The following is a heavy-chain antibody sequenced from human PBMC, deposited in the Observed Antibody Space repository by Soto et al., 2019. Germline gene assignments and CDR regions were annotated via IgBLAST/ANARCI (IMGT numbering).Heavy chain of an antibody. Sequence: SETLSLTCTVSGGSISSDDYYWSWIRQPPGRGLEWIGNIYYTGSTHYNPALKSRVIISIDTSKNQLPLKLNSVTAADTAVYYCARDTWTGYADSWGQGTLVTVSS. CDR2: IYYTGST. CDR3: ARDTWTGYADS. CDR1: GGSISSDDYY. V-gene: IGHV4-30-4*01. D-gene: IGHD5-18*01. J-gene: IGHJ4*02.